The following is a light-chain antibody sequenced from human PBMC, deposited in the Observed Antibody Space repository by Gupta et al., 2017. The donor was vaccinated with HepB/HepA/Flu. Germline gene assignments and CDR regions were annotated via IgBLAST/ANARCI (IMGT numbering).Light chain of an antibody. Sequence: SLLTQPVSVSGSPGQSSTISCTGTSSDVGSCNLVSWYQQHPGKAPKLMIYEVSKRPSGVSKRFSGSKSGNTASLTISGLQAEDEADYYCCSYAGSSTFVFGGGTKLTVL. CDR3: CSYAGSSTFV. J-gene: IGLJ2*01. V-gene: IGLV2-23*02. CDR1: SSDVGSCNL. CDR2: EVS.